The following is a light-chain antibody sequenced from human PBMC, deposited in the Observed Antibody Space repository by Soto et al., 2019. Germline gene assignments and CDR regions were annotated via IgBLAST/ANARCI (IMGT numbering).Light chain of an antibody. CDR1: QSVSSTY. CDR3: QQYRGS. CDR2: AVS. J-gene: IGKJ2*04. Sequence: EIVLTQSPGILSLSPGERATLSCRASQSVSSTYLAWYQQKPGRAPRLLIYAVSSRATGIPDRFRGSGSGTDFSLTSSRLEPEDFAVYYCQQYRGSFGQGTKLEMK. V-gene: IGKV3-20*01.